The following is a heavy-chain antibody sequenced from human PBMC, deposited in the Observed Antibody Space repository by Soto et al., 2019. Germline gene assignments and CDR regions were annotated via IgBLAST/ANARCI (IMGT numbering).Heavy chain of an antibody. CDR1: GGSISDDFY. D-gene: IGHD2-15*01. Sequence: SETLSLTCTVSGGSISDDFYWSWIRQPAGKGLEWIGRIYTDGTTKYNPSLKSRVTMSLDMSRNQFSLRLTSVTAADTARYYFAREVRGGFTGIFDQWGQGSRVTVSS. CDR3: AREVRGGFTGIFDQ. CDR2: IYTDGTT. V-gene: IGHV4-4*07. J-gene: IGHJ4*02.